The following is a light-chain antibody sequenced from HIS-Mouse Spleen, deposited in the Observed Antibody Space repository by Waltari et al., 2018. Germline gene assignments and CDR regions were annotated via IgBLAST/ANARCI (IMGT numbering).Light chain of an antibody. CDR1: QSVSSSY. V-gene: IGKV3-20*01. CDR3: QQYGSSPRT. CDR2: GAS. Sequence: EIVLTQSPGTLSLSPGERATLSCRARQSVSSSYLAWYQQKPGQAPRLLIYGASSRATGIPDRFSGSRSGTDFTLTISRLEPEDFAVYYCQQYGSSPRTFGQGTKLEIK. J-gene: IGKJ2*01.